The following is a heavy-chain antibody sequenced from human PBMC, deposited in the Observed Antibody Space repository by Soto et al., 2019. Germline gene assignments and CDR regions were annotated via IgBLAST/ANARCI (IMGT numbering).Heavy chain of an antibody. Sequence: GGSLRLSCAVSGFTFSSSEMYWVRQAPGKGLEWISYIHPSGQPIFYADSVKGRFTISRDNANNSLFLQMNSLRAEDTAVYYCARRASRWGQGTMVTVSS. J-gene: IGHJ3*01. D-gene: IGHD1-26*01. CDR3: ARRASR. CDR2: IHPSGQPI. V-gene: IGHV3-48*03. CDR1: GFTFSSSE.